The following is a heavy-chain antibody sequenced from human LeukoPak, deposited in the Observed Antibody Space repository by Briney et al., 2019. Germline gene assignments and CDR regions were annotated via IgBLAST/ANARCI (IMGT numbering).Heavy chain of an antibody. CDR1: GYTFTSYG. J-gene: IGHJ4*02. Sequence: AASVKVSCKASGYTFTSYGISWVRQAPGQGLEWMGWISAYNGNINYAQKLQGRVTMTTDTSTSTAYMDLRSLRSDDTAVYYCARIAYCGGDCYTTYFDYWGQGTLVTVSS. D-gene: IGHD2-21*01. V-gene: IGHV1-18*01. CDR2: ISAYNGNI. CDR3: ARIAYCGGDCYTTYFDY.